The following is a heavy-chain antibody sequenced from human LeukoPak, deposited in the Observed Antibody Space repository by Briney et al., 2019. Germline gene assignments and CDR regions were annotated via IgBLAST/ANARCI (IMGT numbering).Heavy chain of an antibody. J-gene: IGHJ3*02. D-gene: IGHD3-10*01. CDR3: ARDPSGAFDI. CDR2: IYTSGST. Sequence: SETLSLTCTVSGGSISSGSYYWSWIRQPAGKGLEWIGRIYTSGSTNYNPSLKSRVTISVDTSNNQFSLKLSSVTAADTAVYYCARDPSGAFDIWGQGTMVTVSS. V-gene: IGHV4-61*02. CDR1: GGSISSGSYY.